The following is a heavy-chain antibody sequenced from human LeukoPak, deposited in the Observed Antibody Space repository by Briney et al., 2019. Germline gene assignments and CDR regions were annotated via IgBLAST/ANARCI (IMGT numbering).Heavy chain of an antibody. J-gene: IGHJ4*02. CDR2: IKSKTDGGTT. D-gene: IGHD3-10*01. CDR1: GFTFRSAW. Sequence: PGGSLRLSCVASGFTFRSAWMNWVRQAPGRGLEWVGRIKSKTDGGTTDYAAPVKGRFTISRDDSKTTPYLQMNSLQTEDTAVYYCTTDQVVRGVTNDYWGQGTLVTVSS. CDR3: TTDQVVRGVTNDY. V-gene: IGHV3-15*01.